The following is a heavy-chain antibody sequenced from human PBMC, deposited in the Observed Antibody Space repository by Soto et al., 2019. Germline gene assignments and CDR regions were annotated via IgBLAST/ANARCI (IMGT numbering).Heavy chain of an antibody. J-gene: IGHJ4*02. V-gene: IGHV3-23*01. CDR2: ISGSGGST. Sequence: GGSLRLSCAASGFTFSSYAMSWVRQAPGKGLEWVSAISGSGGSTYYADPVKGRSTISRDNSKNTLYLQMNSLRAEDTAVYYCAEDREPGDPYKCDDSWGQGTLVTVSS. CDR1: GFTFSSYA. D-gene: IGHD2-21*02. CDR3: AEDREPGDPYKCDDS.